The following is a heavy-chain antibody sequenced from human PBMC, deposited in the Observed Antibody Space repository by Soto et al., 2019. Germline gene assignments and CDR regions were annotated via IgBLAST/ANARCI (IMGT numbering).Heavy chain of an antibody. J-gene: IGHJ4*02. Sequence: EVQLVESGGGLVQPGGSLRLSCAASGFTFSSYWMHWVRQAPGKGLVWVSRINSDGTSTSYADSVRGRCTISRDNAKKELYVEMNSLRAEATAVYYCARGGEMKCYDSSGYLYWGQGTLGTVSS. D-gene: IGHD3-22*01. V-gene: IGHV3-74*01. CDR2: INSDGTST. CDR1: GFTFSSYW. CDR3: ARGGEMKCYDSSGYLY.